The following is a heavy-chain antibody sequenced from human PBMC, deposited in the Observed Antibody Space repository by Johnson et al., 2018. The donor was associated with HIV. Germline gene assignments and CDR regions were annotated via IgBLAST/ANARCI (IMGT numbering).Heavy chain of an antibody. Sequence: VQLVESGGGVVQPGRSLRLSCAASGFTFSSYAMSWVRQAPGKGLEWVSYISSSGSTIYYADSVKGRFTISRDNAKNSLYLQVNSLRAEDTALYYCARDGYRYDTGVLGAFDIWGQGTMVTVSS. CDR2: ISSSGSTI. J-gene: IGHJ3*02. V-gene: IGHV3-48*04. CDR3: ARDGYRYDTGVLGAFDI. CDR1: GFTFSSYA. D-gene: IGHD6-13*01.